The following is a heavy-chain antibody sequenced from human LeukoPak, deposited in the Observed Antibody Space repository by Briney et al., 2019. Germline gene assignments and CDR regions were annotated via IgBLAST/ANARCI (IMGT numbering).Heavy chain of an antibody. Sequence: GGSLRLSCAASGFNFNSYTMNWVRQAPGKGLQWVANILASGSPTYYADSVKGRFIISRDNSKNTLYLQVNNLRAEDTAVYYCARGPNSNWSGLDFWGQGTLLTVSS. CDR2: ILASGSPT. D-gene: IGHD6-6*01. CDR1: GFNFNSYT. CDR3: ARGPNSNWSGLDF. J-gene: IGHJ4*02. V-gene: IGHV3-23*05.